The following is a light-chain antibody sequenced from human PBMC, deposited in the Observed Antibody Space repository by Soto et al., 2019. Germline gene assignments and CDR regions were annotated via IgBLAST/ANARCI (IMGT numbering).Light chain of an antibody. V-gene: IGLV2-14*01. CDR2: EVT. CDR3: SSYTTSSLGV. CDR1: RSDLGGYNY. J-gene: IGLJ2*01. Sequence: QSVLTQPASVAGSPGQSITISCTGIRSDLGGYNYVSWYQQHPGKAPKLVIYEVTHRPSGVSDRVSGSKSGNTASLTISGLQPEDEAEYYCSSYTTSSLGVFGGGTQLTVL.